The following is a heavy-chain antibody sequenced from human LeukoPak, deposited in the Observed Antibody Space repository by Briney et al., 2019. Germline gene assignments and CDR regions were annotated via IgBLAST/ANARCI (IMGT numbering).Heavy chain of an antibody. V-gene: IGHV1-18*01. D-gene: IGHD3-10*01. Sequence: GASVKVSCKASGYAFTSYGISWVRQAPGQGLGWMGWISAYNGNTNYAQKLQGRVTMTTDTSTSTAYMELRSLRSDDTAVYYCARDLPYYYGSGSSIQRGRILIDYWGQGTLVTVSS. J-gene: IGHJ4*02. CDR3: ARDLPYYYGSGSSIQRGRILIDY. CDR2: ISAYNGNT. CDR1: GYAFTSYG.